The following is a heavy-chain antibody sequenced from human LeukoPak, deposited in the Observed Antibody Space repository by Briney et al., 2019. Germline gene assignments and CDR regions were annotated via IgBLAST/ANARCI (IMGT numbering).Heavy chain of an antibody. V-gene: IGHV6-1*01. Sequence: SQTLSLTCAISGDSVSSNSAAWNWIRQSPSRGLEWLGGTYYRSKWYNDYAASVKSRIIINPDTSKNQFSLQLNSVTPEDTAVYYCARAETYSGRVFDYWGQGALVTVSS. CDR2: TYYRSKWYN. J-gene: IGHJ4*02. CDR1: GDSVSSNSAA. CDR3: ARAETYSGRVFDY. D-gene: IGHD1-26*01.